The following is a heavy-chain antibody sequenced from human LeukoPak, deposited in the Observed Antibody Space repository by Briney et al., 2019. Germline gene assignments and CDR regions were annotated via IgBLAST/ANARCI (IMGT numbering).Heavy chain of an antibody. CDR3: AKAIGWRYNWNDFPPAFDI. CDR2: ISWNSGSI. V-gene: IGHV3-9*03. Sequence: GGSLRLSCAASGFTFDDYAMHWVRQAPGKGLEWVSGISWNSGSIGYADSVKGRFTISRDNAKNSLYLQMNSLRAEDMALYYCAKAIGWRYNWNDFPPAFDIWGQGTMVTVSS. CDR1: GFTFDDYA. J-gene: IGHJ3*02. D-gene: IGHD1-1*01.